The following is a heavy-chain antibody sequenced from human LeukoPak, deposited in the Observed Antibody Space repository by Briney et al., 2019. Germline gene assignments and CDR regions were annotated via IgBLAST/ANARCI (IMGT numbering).Heavy chain of an antibody. V-gene: IGHV3-30*03. J-gene: IGHJ4*02. Sequence: GGSLRLSCAAPGFTFSSYGIHWVRQAPGKGLEWVAVVSSDGSIKYYADSGKGRFTISRDTSKNTVYLQMNSLGTEDTAFYYCARGYSSSWLGYFDYWGQGTLVTVSS. CDR2: VSSDGSIK. CDR1: GFTFSSYG. D-gene: IGHD6-13*01. CDR3: ARGYSSSWLGYFDY.